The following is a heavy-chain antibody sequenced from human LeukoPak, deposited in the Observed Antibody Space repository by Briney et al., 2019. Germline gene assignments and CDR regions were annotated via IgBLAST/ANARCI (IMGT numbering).Heavy chain of an antibody. Sequence: ASVKVSCKASGYTFTGYYMHWVRQAPGQGLEWMGWINPNSGGTNYAQKFQGWVTMTRDTSISTAYMELSRLRSDDTAVYYCAREKSPAAAALYFDYWGQGTLVTVSS. CDR3: AREKSPAAAALYFDY. J-gene: IGHJ4*02. CDR1: GYTFTGYY. V-gene: IGHV1-2*04. D-gene: IGHD6-13*01. CDR2: INPNSGGT.